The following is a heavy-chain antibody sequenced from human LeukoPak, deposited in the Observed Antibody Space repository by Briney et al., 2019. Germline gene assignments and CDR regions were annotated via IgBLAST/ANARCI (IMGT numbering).Heavy chain of an antibody. CDR2: ISYDGSNK. CDR1: GFTFSSYA. CDR3: ARSVEY. Sequence: GGSLRLSCAASGFTFSSYAMHWVRQAPGKGLEWVAVISYDGSNKYYADSVKGRFTISRDNSKNTLYLQMNSLRVEDTAVYYCARSVEYWGQGTLVTVSS. D-gene: IGHD5-24*01. V-gene: IGHV3-30-3*01. J-gene: IGHJ4*02.